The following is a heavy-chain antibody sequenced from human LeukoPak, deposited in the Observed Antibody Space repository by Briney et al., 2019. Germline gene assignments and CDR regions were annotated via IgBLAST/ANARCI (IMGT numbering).Heavy chain of an antibody. V-gene: IGHV1-18*01. Sequence: GASVKVSCKASGYTFTSYGISWVRQAPGQGLEWMGRISVYNGYTHYPQKLQGRVTMTIDTSTTPAYMELKSLDSDDTAVYYCARYAQDTTGYYYFDYWGQGTLVTVSS. J-gene: IGHJ4*02. CDR3: ARYAQDTTGYYYFDY. D-gene: IGHD3-9*01. CDR2: ISVYNGYT. CDR1: GYTFTSYG.